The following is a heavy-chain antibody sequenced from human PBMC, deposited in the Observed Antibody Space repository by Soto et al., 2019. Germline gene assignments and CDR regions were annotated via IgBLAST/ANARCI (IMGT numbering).Heavy chain of an antibody. CDR2: INPNSGGT. CDR1: GGTFSSYA. V-gene: IGHV1-2*02. CDR3: TPGGVYYDSSGYGAFDY. D-gene: IGHD3-22*01. Sequence: ASVKVSCKASGGTFSSYAISWVRQAPGQGLEWMGWINPNSGGTNYAQKFQGRVTMTRDTSISTAYMELSRLRSDDTAVYYCTPGGVYYDSSGYGAFDYWGQGTLVTISS. J-gene: IGHJ4*02.